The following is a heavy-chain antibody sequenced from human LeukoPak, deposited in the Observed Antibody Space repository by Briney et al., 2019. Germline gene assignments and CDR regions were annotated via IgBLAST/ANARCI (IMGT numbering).Heavy chain of an antibody. Sequence: GGSLRLSCAASEFTFRTYGMHWVRQAPGKGLEWVAFIRYDGINKYYADSMKGRFTISRDNSKNTLYLQMNSLRAEDTAVYYCAKDYSGSYPYYYYYYYMDVWGKGTTVTISS. D-gene: IGHD1-26*01. V-gene: IGHV3-30*02. CDR1: EFTFRTYG. J-gene: IGHJ6*03. CDR3: AKDYSGSYPYYYYYYYMDV. CDR2: IRYDGINK.